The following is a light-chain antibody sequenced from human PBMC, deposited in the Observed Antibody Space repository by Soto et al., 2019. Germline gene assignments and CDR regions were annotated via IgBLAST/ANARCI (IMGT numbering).Light chain of an antibody. V-gene: IGLV2-14*03. J-gene: IGLJ2*01. CDR2: DVS. Sequence: QSVLTQPASVSGSPGQSITISCTGTSSDVGGYDFVSWYQQHPGKAPKLMIYDVSNRPSGVSDRFSGSKSGNTASLTISGLQAEDEADYYCSSYTRSTTLVFGGGTKLNVL. CDR3: SSYTRSTTLV. CDR1: SSDVGGYDF.